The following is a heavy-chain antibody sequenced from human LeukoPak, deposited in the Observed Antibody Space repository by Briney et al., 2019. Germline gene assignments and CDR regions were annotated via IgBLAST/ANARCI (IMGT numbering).Heavy chain of an antibody. Sequence: PGGSLRLSCAASGFTFSSYAMSWVRQAPGKGLEWVSAISGSGGSTYYADSVKGRFTISRDTSKNTLYLQMNSLRAEDTAVYYCAKFLGILTGYLDYWGQGTLVTVSS. CDR1: GFTFSSYA. J-gene: IGHJ4*02. D-gene: IGHD3-9*01. CDR2: ISGSGGST. CDR3: AKFLGILTGYLDY. V-gene: IGHV3-23*01.